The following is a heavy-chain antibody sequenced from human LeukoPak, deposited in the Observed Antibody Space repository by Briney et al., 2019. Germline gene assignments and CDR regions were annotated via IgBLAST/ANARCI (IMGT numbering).Heavy chain of an antibody. CDR2: ISGSGGST. Sequence: GGSLRLSCAASGFTFSSYAMSWVRQAPGKGLEWVSAISGSGGSTYYADSVRGRFTISRDNSKNTLYLQMNSLRAEDTAIYYCAKGVEMATIIGYWGQGILVTVSS. CDR1: GFTFSSYA. J-gene: IGHJ4*02. D-gene: IGHD5-24*01. CDR3: AKGVEMATIIGY. V-gene: IGHV3-23*01.